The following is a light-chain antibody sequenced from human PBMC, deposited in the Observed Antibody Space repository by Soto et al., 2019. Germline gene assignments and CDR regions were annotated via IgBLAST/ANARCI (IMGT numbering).Light chain of an antibody. Sequence: EIVLTQSPGTLSLSPGERATLSCRASQSVSSSYLDWYQQKPGQAPRLLIYGASSRATGIPDRFSGSGSGTDFTLTISRLEPEDFAVYDCHQYGSLYTFGQGTKLEIK. CDR1: QSVSSSY. J-gene: IGKJ2*01. V-gene: IGKV3-20*01. CDR2: GAS. CDR3: HQYGSLYT.